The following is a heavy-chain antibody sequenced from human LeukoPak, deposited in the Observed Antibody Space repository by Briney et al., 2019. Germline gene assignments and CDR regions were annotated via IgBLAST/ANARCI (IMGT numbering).Heavy chain of an antibody. Sequence: GASVKVSCKASGYTFTSYGISWVRQAPGQGLEWMGGIIPIFGTANYAQKFQGRVTITADKSTSTAYMELSSLRSEDTAVYYCARGRDGYNYRIGGDLRVWGQGTLVTVSS. V-gene: IGHV1-69*06. CDR2: IIPIFGTA. CDR1: GYTFTSYG. D-gene: IGHD5-24*01. CDR3: ARGRDGYNYRIGGDLRV. J-gene: IGHJ4*02.